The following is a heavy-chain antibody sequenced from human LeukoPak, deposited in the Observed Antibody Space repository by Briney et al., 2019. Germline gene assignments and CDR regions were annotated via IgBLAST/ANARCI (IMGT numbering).Heavy chain of an antibody. D-gene: IGHD3-22*01. CDR1: GFTFSGSA. CDR3: TRYYYDGSGYYYLFDY. CDR2: IRSKTNSYAT. V-gene: IGHV3-73*01. Sequence: GGSLRLSCAASGFTFSGSAMHWVRQASGKGLEWVGRIRSKTNSYATAYAASVRGRFTISRDDSKNTAYLQMNSLKTEDTAVYYCTRYYYDGSGYYYLFDYWGQGTLVTVSS. J-gene: IGHJ4*02.